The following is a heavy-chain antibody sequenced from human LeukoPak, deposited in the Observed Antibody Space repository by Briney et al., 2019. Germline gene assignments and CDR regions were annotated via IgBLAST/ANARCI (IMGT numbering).Heavy chain of an antibody. CDR2: ISSSSGYI. D-gene: IGHD5-12*01. V-gene: IGHV3-21*01. CDR1: GFTFSSYS. Sequence: MSGGSLRLSYAASGFTFSSYSMIWVRQAPEKGLEWVSSISSSSGYIYYADSVKGRFTISRDNAKNSLYLQMNSLRAEDTAVYYCARGDSGYDGLNWFDPWGQGTLVTVSS. J-gene: IGHJ5*02. CDR3: ARGDSGYDGLNWFDP.